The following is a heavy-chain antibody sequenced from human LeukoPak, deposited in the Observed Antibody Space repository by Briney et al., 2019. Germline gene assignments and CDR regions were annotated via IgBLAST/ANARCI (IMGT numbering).Heavy chain of an antibody. Sequence: GGSLRLSCAASGFTFSSYSMNWVRQAPGKGLEWVSSISSSSSYIYYADSVKGRFTISRDNAKNSLYLQMNSLGAEDTAVYYCAREGVGATTGEWGQGTLVTVSS. V-gene: IGHV3-21*01. CDR1: GFTFSSYS. CDR3: AREGVGATTGE. CDR2: ISSSSSYI. D-gene: IGHD1-26*01. J-gene: IGHJ4*02.